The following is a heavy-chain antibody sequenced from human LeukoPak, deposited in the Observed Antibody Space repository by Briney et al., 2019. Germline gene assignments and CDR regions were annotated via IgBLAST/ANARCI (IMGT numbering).Heavy chain of an antibody. CDR2: IIPIFGTA. Sequence: ASVKVSCKASGGTFSSYAISWVRQAPGQGLEWMGGIIPIFGTANYAQKFQGRVTITTDESTSTAYMELSSLRSEDTAVYYCARVGGAPGYYFDYWGQGTLVTVSS. D-gene: IGHD4-23*01. CDR1: GGTFSSYA. V-gene: IGHV1-69*05. CDR3: ARVGGAPGYYFDY. J-gene: IGHJ4*02.